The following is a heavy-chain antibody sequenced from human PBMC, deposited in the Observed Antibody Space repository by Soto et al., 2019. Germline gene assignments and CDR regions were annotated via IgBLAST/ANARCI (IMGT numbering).Heavy chain of an antibody. CDR1: GYTFNKHA. V-gene: IGHV1-18*01. CDR2: ISAHNGNT. J-gene: IGHJ4*02. Sequence: QVQLVQSGAEVKKPGASVMLSCKASGYTFNKHAIMWVRQARGQGLEWMGWISAHNGNTNSAPKFQGRLTMTTDTSTSTAYIELRSLRSDDTAVYYCAKVLSGTYFDDSEYWGQGTLVTVSS. CDR3: AKVLSGTYFDDSEY. D-gene: IGHD1-26*01.